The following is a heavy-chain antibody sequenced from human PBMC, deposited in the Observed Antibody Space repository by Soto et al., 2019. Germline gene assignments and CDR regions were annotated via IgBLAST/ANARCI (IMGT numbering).Heavy chain of an antibody. J-gene: IGHJ5*02. CDR3: ARVRAEYSSSWYRGGANWFDP. CDR2: IYYSGST. D-gene: IGHD6-13*01. Sequence: SETLSLTCTVSGGSISSSSYYWGWIRQPPGKGLGGIGSIYYSGSTYYNPSLKSRVTISVDTSKSQFSLKLSSVTAADTAVYYCARVRAEYSSSWYRGGANWFDPWGQGTLVTVSS. CDR1: GGSISSSSYY. V-gene: IGHV4-39*01.